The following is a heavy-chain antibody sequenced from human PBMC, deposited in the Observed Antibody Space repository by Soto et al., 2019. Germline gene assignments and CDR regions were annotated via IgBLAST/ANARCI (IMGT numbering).Heavy chain of an antibody. J-gene: IGHJ6*03. D-gene: IGHD3-3*01. V-gene: IGHV3-48*01. CDR3: AREFKYDFWSGYSARYYYYYMDV. Sequence: EVQLVESGGGLVQPGGSLRLSCAASGFTFSSYSMNWVRQAPGKGLEWVSYISSSSSTIYYADSVKGRFPISRDNAKNSLYLQRNSLRAEDTAVYYCAREFKYDFWSGYSARYYYYYMDVWGKGTTVTVSS. CDR2: ISSSSSTI. CDR1: GFTFSSYS.